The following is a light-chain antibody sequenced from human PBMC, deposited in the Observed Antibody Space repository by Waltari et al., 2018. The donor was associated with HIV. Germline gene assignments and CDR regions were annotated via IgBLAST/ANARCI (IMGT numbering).Light chain of an antibody. Sequence: QSALTQPPSASGSPGQSVTISCTGTSSDVGAYNYVSWFQQHPGKAPKRMIYDVTKRPPWVLDRFSGSKSGTTASLTVSGLQAEDEADYYCATHAGSKDVFGGGTRLTVL. CDR3: ATHAGSKDV. V-gene: IGLV2-8*01. J-gene: IGLJ2*01. CDR1: SSDVGAYNY. CDR2: DVT.